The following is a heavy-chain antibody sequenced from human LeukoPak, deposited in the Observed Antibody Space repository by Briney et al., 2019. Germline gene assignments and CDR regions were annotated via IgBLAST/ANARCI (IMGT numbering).Heavy chain of an antibody. Sequence: ASVKVSCKASGYTFTGYYMHWVRQAPGQGLEWMGWINPNSGCTNYAQKFQGRVTMTRDTSISTAYMELSRLRSDDTAVYYCARTTMIVVVIDVAFDIWGQGTMVTVSS. V-gene: IGHV1-2*02. CDR2: INPNSGCT. CDR3: ARTTMIVVVIDVAFDI. J-gene: IGHJ3*02. CDR1: GYTFTGYY. D-gene: IGHD3-22*01.